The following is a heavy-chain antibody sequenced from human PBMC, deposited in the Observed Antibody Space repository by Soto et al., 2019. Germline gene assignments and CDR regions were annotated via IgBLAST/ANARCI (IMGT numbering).Heavy chain of an antibody. CDR1: GFNVMSYW. CDR3: ANDIDGFREKFFDY. Sequence: GGSLRLSCAVSGFNVMSYWMSWVRQAPGKGLEWVASVKEDGSELYYLHSVRGRFTISRDSAGNALHLTMNYLSAEDTGVYYCANDIDGFREKFFDYWGQGTLVTVSS. D-gene: IGHD1-1*01. CDR2: VKEDGSEL. J-gene: IGHJ4*02. V-gene: IGHV3-7*01.